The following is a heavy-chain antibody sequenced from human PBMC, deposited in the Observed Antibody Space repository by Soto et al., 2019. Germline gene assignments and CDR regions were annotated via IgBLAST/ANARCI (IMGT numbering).Heavy chain of an antibody. CDR2: ISSSGSTI. Sequence: GGSLRLSCAASGFTFSDYYMSWIRQAPGKGLEWVSYISSSGSTIYYADSVKGRFTISRDNAKNSLYLQMNSLRAEDTAVYYCAREPRYYYDSSGYFYYYGMDVWGQGTTVTVSS. CDR1: GFTFSDYY. J-gene: IGHJ6*02. V-gene: IGHV3-11*01. D-gene: IGHD3-22*01. CDR3: AREPRYYYDSSGYFYYYGMDV.